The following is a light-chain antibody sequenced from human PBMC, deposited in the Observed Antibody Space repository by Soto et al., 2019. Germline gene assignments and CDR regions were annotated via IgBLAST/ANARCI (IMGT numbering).Light chain of an antibody. J-gene: IGKJ2*01. CDR2: STS. CDR3: LQYNSYPQT. CDR1: QGIGNY. V-gene: IGKV1-16*01. Sequence: IQMNQSPSSLSASVGDRVTITCRASQGIGNYLAWFQQRPGKAPKSLIYSTSTLQTGGPSRFSGSGSGTDFTFTISSLQPEDVATYYCLQYNSYPQTFGQGTKVDI.